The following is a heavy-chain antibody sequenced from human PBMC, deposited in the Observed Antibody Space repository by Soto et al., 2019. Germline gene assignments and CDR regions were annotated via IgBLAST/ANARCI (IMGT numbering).Heavy chain of an antibody. V-gene: IGHV1-3*01. D-gene: IGHD3-3*01. CDR2: INAGNGNT. CDR1: GYTFTSYA. CDR3: ARSLVHYYDFWSGRSQNFDC. Sequence: ASVKVSCKASGYTFTSYAMHWVRQAPGQRLEWLGWINAGNGNTKYSQKFQGRVTITRYTSASTAYMELSSLRSEDTAVYYCARSLVHYYDFWSGRSQNFDCWGQGTLVTVSS. J-gene: IGHJ4*02.